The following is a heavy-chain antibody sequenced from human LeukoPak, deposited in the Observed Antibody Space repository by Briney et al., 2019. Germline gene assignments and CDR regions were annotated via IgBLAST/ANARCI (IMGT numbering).Heavy chain of an antibody. Sequence: PSETLSLTCAVYGGSFSGYYWSWIRQPPGKGLEWIGEINHSGSTNYNPSLKSRVTISVDTSKNQFSLKLSSVAAADTAVYYCARGPMVRGVMTTRYHNPWGQGTLVTVSS. D-gene: IGHD3-10*01. CDR3: ARGPMVRGVMTTRYHNP. V-gene: IGHV4-34*01. CDR2: INHSGST. CDR1: GGSFSGYY. J-gene: IGHJ5*02.